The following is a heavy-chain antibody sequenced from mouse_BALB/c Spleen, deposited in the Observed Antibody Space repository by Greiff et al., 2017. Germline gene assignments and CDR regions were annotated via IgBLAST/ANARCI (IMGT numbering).Heavy chain of an antibody. CDR1: GFSLTSYG. CDR3: ARDSYYYGSYYAMDD. J-gene: IGHJ4*01. Sequence: VKLMESGPGLVAPSQSLSITCTVSGFSLTSYGVHWVRQPPGKGLEWLGVIWAGGSTNYNSALMSRLSISKDNSKSQVFLKMNSLQTDDTAMYYCARDSYYYGSYYAMDDGGQGTSVTGSS. D-gene: IGHD1-1*01. CDR2: IWAGGST. V-gene: IGHV2-9*02.